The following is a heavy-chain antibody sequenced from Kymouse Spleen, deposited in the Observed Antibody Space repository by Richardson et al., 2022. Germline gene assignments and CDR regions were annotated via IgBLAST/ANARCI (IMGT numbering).Heavy chain of an antibody. J-gene: IGHJ5*02. CDR3: AKDGNWDNWFDP. CDR1: GFTFDDYA. D-gene: IGHD7-27*02. Sequence: EVQLVESGGGLVQPGRSLRLSCAASGFTFDDYAMHWVRQAPGKGLEWVSGISWNSGSIGYADSVKGRFTISRDNAKNSLYLQMNSLRAEDTALYYCAKDGNWDNWFDPWGQGTLVTVSS. V-gene: IGHV3-9*01. CDR2: ISWNSGSI.